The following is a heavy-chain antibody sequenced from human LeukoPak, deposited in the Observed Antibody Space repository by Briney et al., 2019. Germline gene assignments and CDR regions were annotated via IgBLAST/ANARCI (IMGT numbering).Heavy chain of an antibody. D-gene: IGHD2-2*01. V-gene: IGHV3-23*01. CDR2: ISGSGGST. J-gene: IGHJ3*02. CDR3: AKDLGYCSSTSCSKGGAFDI. CDR1: GFTFSSYA. Sequence: GGSLRLSCAASGFTFSSYAMSWVRQAPGKGLEWVSAISGSGGSTYYADSVKGRFTISRDNSKNTLYLQMNSLRAEYTAVYYCAKDLGYCSSTSCSKGGAFDIWGQGTMVTVSS.